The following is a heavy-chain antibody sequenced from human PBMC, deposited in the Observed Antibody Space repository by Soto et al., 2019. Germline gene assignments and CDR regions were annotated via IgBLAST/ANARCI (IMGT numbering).Heavy chain of an antibody. D-gene: IGHD6-19*01. CDR1: GGTFSSFP. CDR2: IMPIFGTT. J-gene: IGHJ4*01. CDR3: AMIEYSSGSDY. V-gene: IGHV1-69*13. Sequence: GASVKVSCKASGGTFSSFPIAWVRQAPGQGLEWVGGIMPIFGTTKYAQNFRDRVTIYADESTSTAYMELSSLRFEDTAVYYCAMIEYSSGSDYWGHGTLVTVS.